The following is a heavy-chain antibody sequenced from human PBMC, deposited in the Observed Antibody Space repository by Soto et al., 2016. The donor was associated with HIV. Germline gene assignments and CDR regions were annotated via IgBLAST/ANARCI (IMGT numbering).Heavy chain of an antibody. D-gene: IGHD3-10*01. Sequence: QVQLVQSGAEVKKPGASVKVSCKASGYTFNSYGISWVRQAPGQGLEWMGWISAYNGNTNYAQKLQGRVTMTTDTSTSTAYMELRSLRSDDTAVYYCARDRDTMVQGAYYYYYYGMDVWGQGTTVTVSS. CDR1: GYTFNSYG. CDR3: ARDRDTMVQGAYYYYYYGMDV. J-gene: IGHJ6*02. V-gene: IGHV1-18*01. CDR2: ISAYNGNT.